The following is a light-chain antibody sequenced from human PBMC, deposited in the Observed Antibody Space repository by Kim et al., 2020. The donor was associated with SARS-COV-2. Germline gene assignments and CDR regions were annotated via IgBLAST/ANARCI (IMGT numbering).Light chain of an antibody. V-gene: IGLV7-46*01. CDR1: TGAVTYGGHY. CDR3: LLSYDGVRV. Sequence: QAVVTQEPSLTVSPGGTVTLTCGSSTGAVTYGGHYPFWFRQKPGQVPRSLIYDTSNKQSWTPARFSGFLFGGKAALTLSNAQPEDEADYYCLLSYDGVRVFGGGTQLTVL. J-gene: IGLJ3*02. CDR2: DTS.